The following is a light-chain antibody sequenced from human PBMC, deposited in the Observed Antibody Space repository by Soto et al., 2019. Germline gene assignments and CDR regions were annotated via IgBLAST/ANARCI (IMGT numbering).Light chain of an antibody. CDR3: QQYGGSPRT. V-gene: IGKV3-20*01. Sequence: DIVLTQSPGPLSLSPGERATLSCMSSQSVSSSSLAWYQQKRGQAPRLLIHDASSRATGIPDRFSGSGSGTDCTLTISRLEPEDVAVYYCQQYGGSPRTFGQGTKVDIK. J-gene: IGKJ1*01. CDR2: DAS. CDR1: QSVSSSS.